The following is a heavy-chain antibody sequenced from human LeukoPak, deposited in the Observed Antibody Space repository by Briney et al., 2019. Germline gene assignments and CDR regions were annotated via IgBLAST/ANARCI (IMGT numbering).Heavy chain of an antibody. V-gene: IGHV4-34*01. CDR1: GGSFSGYY. CDR2: INHSGST. J-gene: IGHJ6*01. D-gene: IGHD4/OR15-4a*01. Sequence: SETLSLICAVYGGSFSGYYWSWIRQPPGKGLEWIGEINHSGSTNYNPSLKSPVTISVDTSKNQFSLKLSSVTAADTAVYYCARVSGAHARYHYYSGMDVWGQGTTVTVSS. CDR3: ARVSGAHARYHYYSGMDV.